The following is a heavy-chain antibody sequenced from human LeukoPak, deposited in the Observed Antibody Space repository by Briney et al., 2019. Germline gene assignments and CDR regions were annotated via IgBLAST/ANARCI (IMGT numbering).Heavy chain of an antibody. CDR1: GYTFTSYA. V-gene: IGHV7-4-1*02. CDR2: INTNTGNP. D-gene: IGHD5-18*01. J-gene: IGHJ4*02. Sequence: GASVKVSCKASGYTFTSYAMNWVRQAPGQGLEWMGWINTNTGNPTYAQGFTGRFVFSLDTSVSTAYLQISRLKAEDTAVYYCARGVRGHSYDFPFDYWGQGTLVSVSS. CDR3: ARGVRGHSYDFPFDY.